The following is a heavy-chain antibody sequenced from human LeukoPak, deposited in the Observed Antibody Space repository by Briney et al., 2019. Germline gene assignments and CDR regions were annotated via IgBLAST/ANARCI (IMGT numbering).Heavy chain of an antibody. J-gene: IGHJ4*02. CDR3: ALGYYDSSGYYYNFED. V-gene: IGHV1-69*13. D-gene: IGHD3-22*01. CDR1: GYTFTSYY. CDR2: IIPIFGTS. Sequence: SVKVSCKASGYTFTSYYMHWVRQAPGQGLEWMGGIIPIFGTSNYAQNFQGRVTISADESTSTAYMELSSLRSEDTAVYYFALGYYDSSGYYYNFEDWGQGTLVTVSS.